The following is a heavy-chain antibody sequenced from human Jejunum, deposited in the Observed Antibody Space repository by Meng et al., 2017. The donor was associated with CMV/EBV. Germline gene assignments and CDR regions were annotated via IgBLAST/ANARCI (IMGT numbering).Heavy chain of an antibody. D-gene: IGHD4-11*01. Sequence: CKGSGYTFTNYWIDWVRQMPGKGLECMGIIYPGDSDTKYSPSFQGQVTISADKSINTAYLQWSSLQASDTAMYYCARSTTVTDFDSWGQGTLVTVSS. CDR1: GYTFTNYW. CDR3: ARSTTVTDFDS. V-gene: IGHV5-51*01. J-gene: IGHJ4*02. CDR2: IYPGDSDT.